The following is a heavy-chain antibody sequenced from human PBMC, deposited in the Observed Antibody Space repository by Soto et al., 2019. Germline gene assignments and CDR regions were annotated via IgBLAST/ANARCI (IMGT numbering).Heavy chain of an antibody. CDR3: AKAGGPTYNYYGVEV. CDR2: ISGSGGST. J-gene: IGHJ6*02. D-gene: IGHD1-1*01. CDR1: GFTFSSFA. V-gene: IGHV3-23*01. Sequence: GSLRLSCAASGFTFSSFAMSWVRQAPGKGLDWVSAISGSGGSTYSADSVKGRFTISRDNSKNTLYLQMNSLRAEDTAVFYCAKAGGPTYNYYGVEVWGQGTTVTVSS.